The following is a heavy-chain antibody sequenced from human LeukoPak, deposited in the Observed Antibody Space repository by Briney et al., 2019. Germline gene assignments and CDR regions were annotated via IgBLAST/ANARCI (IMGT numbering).Heavy chain of an antibody. CDR3: AKDHSSGWPYCFPY. V-gene: IGHV3-30*18. CDR1: GFTFSSYG. D-gene: IGHD6-19*01. Sequence: HPGGSLRLSCEASGFTFSSYGMHWVRQAPGKGLEWVAVISYDGSNKYYADSVKGRFTISRDNSKNTLYLQMNSLRAEDTAVYYCAKDHSSGWPYCFPYWGQGTLVTVSS. J-gene: IGHJ4*02. CDR2: ISYDGSNK.